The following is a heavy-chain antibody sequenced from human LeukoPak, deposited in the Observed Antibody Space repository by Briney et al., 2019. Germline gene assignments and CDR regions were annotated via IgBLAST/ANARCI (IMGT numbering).Heavy chain of an antibody. Sequence: PSETLSLTCTVSGGSISSSSYYWGWIRQPPGKGLEWIGSIYYSGSTYYNPSLKSRVTISVDTSKNQFSLKLSSVTAADTAAYYCASEGNDFWSGYHRYYFDYWGQGTLVTVSS. J-gene: IGHJ4*02. V-gene: IGHV4-39*07. CDR1: GGSISSSSYY. CDR2: IYYSGST. D-gene: IGHD3-3*01. CDR3: ASEGNDFWSGYHRYYFDY.